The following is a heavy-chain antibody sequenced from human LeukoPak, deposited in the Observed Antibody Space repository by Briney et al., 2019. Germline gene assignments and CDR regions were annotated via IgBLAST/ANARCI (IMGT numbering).Heavy chain of an antibody. CDR2: IIPILGIA. D-gene: IGHD3-3*01. CDR1: GGTFSSYA. CDR3: ARDLERYYDFWSGYSAFDY. Sequence: GASVKVSCKASGGTFSSYAISRVRQAPGQGLEWMGRIIPILGIANYAQKFQGRVTITADKSTSTAYMELSSLRSEDTAVYYCARDLERYYDFWSGYSAFDYWGQGTLVTVSS. J-gene: IGHJ4*02. V-gene: IGHV1-69*04.